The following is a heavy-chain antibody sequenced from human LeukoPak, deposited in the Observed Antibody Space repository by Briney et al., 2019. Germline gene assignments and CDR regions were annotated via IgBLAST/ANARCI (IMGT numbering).Heavy chain of an antibody. D-gene: IGHD3-10*01. CDR2: IADSGIRT. Sequence: GGSLRLSCAASGFTFSTFAMSRVRQAPGKGLEWVSGIADSGIRTYYADSVKGRFTISRDNSKNALYLQMNSLRAEDTAVYYCAKYEGKNSEEGFDYWGQGTLVTVSS. V-gene: IGHV3-23*01. CDR1: GFTFSTFA. CDR3: AKYEGKNSEEGFDY. J-gene: IGHJ4*02.